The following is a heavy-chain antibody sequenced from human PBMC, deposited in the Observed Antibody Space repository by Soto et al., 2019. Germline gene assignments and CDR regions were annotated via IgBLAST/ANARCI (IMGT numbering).Heavy chain of an antibody. CDR1: GFTVSTKY. Sequence: EVQLVESGGGLVQPGGSLRLSCAASGFTVSTKYMSWVRQAPGKGLEWVSVIYSGGSTFYADSVRGRFTISRDNSKNTVTLKMNSLSAEDTAVYYCARDPWAADYWGQGTLVTVSS. J-gene: IGHJ4*02. V-gene: IGHV3-66*01. CDR2: IYSGGST. D-gene: IGHD3-16*01. CDR3: ARDPWAADY.